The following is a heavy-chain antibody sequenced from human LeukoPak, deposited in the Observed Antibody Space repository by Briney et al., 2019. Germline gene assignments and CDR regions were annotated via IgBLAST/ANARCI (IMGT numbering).Heavy chain of an antibody. CDR3: ARGPLAFRRVAGIFS. V-gene: IGHV4-34*01. Sequence: SETLSLTCAVSGGSFNGYSYTWIRQPPGKGLEWIGEIIHSGGTSYNPSLKSRLTISVDTSRKQFSLKLTSVTAADTALYFCARGPLAFRRVAGIFSWGRGTQVTVTS. CDR2: IIHSGGT. D-gene: IGHD6-19*01. CDR1: GGSFNGYS. J-gene: IGHJ5*02.